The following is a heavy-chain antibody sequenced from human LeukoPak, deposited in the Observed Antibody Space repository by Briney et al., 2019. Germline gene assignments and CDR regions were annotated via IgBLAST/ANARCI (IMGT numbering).Heavy chain of an antibody. CDR3: ARAGGPPQNNWFDP. J-gene: IGHJ5*02. CDR1: GGTFSSYA. D-gene: IGHD1-26*01. Sequence: GSSVKVSCKASGGTFSSYAISGVRQAPGQGLEWMGRIIPILGIANYAQKFQGRVTITADKSTSTAYMELSSLRSEDTAVYYCARAGGPPQNNWFDPWGQGTLVTVSS. V-gene: IGHV1-69*04. CDR2: IIPILGIA.